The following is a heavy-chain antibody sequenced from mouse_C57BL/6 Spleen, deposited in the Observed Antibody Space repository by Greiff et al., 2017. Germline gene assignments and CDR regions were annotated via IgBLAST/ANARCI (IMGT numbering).Heavy chain of an antibody. D-gene: IGHD1-1*01. J-gene: IGHJ3*01. CDR3: AAGHYGSSWFAY. CDR2: IDPSDSYT. CDR1: GYTFTSYW. Sequence: QVQLQQSGAELVMPGASVKLSCKASGYTFTSYWMHWVKQRPGQGLEWIGEIDPSDSYTNYNQKFKGKSTLTVDKSSSTAYMQLSSLTSEDSAVYYCAAGHYGSSWFAYWGQGTLVTVSA. V-gene: IGHV1-69*01.